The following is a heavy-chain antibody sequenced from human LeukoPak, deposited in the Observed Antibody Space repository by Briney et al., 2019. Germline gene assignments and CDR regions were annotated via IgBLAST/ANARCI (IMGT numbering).Heavy chain of an antibody. CDR3: ASASLHGMDV. V-gene: IGHV1-69*05. CDR1: GGTFSSYA. CDR2: IIPIFGTA. Sequence: SVKVSCKASGGTFSSYAISWVRQAPGQGLEWMGGIIPIFGTANYAQKFQGRVTMTRDTPTNTVYMEMSSLRIEHTAVYYCASASLHGMDVWGQGTTVTVSS. J-gene: IGHJ6*02. D-gene: IGHD5/OR15-5a*01.